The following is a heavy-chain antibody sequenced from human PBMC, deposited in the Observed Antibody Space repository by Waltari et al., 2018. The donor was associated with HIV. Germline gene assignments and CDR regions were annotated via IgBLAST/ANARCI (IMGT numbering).Heavy chain of an antibody. V-gene: IGHV4-38-2*01. D-gene: IGHD3-10*01. CDR2: IYHSGST. Sequence: QVQLQESGPGLVKPSATLSLICAVSGYSIRIGYYWGWIRQPPGKGLEWIGSIYHSGSTYYNPSLKSRVTISVDTSKNQFFLKLSSVTAADTAVYYCARISHYYDSGSGHNWFDPWGQGTLVTVSS. J-gene: IGHJ5*02. CDR3: ARISHYYDSGSGHNWFDP. CDR1: GYSIRIGYY.